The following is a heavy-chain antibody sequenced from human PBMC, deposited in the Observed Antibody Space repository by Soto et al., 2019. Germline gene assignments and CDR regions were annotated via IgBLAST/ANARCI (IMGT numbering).Heavy chain of an antibody. D-gene: IGHD6-13*01. V-gene: IGHV1-2*04. Sequence: ASVKVSCKASGYTFTGYYMHWVRQAPGQGLEWMGWINPNSGGTNYAQKFQGWVTMTRDTSISTAYMELSRLRSDDTAVYYCARDLIASSSSYYGMDVWGQGTTVTVSS. J-gene: IGHJ6*02. CDR1: GYTFTGYY. CDR2: INPNSGGT. CDR3: ARDLIASSSSYYGMDV.